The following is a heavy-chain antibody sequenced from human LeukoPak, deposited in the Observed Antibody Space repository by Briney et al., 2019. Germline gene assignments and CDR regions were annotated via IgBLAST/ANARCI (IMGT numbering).Heavy chain of an antibody. CDR1: GLSFSTFA. CDR2: LRGNGET. J-gene: IGHJ4*02. D-gene: IGHD3-16*01. V-gene: IGHV3-23*01. CDR3: ARASWVSSTDAVR. Sequence: GGSLRLSRAASGLSFSTFAMSWVRQGPARGREWVSSLRGNGETFYAESVKGRFTLSSDSSRNTVYLHLNNLKVEDTAMYYCARASWVSSTDAVRWGQGTLVTVS.